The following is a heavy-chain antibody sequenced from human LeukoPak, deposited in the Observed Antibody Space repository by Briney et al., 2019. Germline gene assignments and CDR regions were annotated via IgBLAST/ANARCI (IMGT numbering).Heavy chain of an antibody. V-gene: IGHV1-18*01. D-gene: IGHD6-19*01. CDR1: GYTFTSYG. CDR3: ARQDSSGWYIDY. CDR2: ISAYNGNT. J-gene: IGHJ4*02. Sequence: ASVKVSCKASGYTFTSYGISWVRQAPGQGLEWMGWISAYNGNTNYAQKLRGRVTMTTDTSTSTAYMELRCLRSDDTAVYYCARQDSSGWYIDYWGQGTLVTVSS.